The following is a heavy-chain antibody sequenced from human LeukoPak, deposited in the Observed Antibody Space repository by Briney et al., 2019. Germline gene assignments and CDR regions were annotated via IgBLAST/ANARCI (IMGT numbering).Heavy chain of an antibody. CDR3: AREVGATA. CDR2: IKQDGSEK. Sequence: GGSLRLSCAASGFTFSSYSMNWVRQAPGKGLEWVANIKQDGSEKYYVDSVKGRFTISRDNAKNSLYLQMNSLRAEDTAVYYCAREVGATAWGQGTLVTVSS. D-gene: IGHD1-26*01. CDR1: GFTFSSYS. J-gene: IGHJ4*02. V-gene: IGHV3-7*01.